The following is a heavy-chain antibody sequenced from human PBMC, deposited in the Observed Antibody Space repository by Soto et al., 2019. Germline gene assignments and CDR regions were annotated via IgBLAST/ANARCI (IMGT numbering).Heavy chain of an antibody. J-gene: IGHJ4*02. CDR1: GGSFSGYY. Sequence: SETLSLTCAVYGGSFSGYYWSWIRQPPGKGLEWIGEINHSGSTNYNPSLKSRVTISVDTSKNQFSLKLSSVTAADTAVYYCARGAAAAGTWGQGTLVTVS. V-gene: IGHV4-34*01. CDR3: ARGAAAAGT. CDR2: INHSGST. D-gene: IGHD6-13*01.